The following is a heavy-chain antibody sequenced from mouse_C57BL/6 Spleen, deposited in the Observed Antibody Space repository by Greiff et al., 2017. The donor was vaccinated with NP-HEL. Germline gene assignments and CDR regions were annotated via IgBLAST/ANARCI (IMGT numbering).Heavy chain of an antibody. J-gene: IGHJ3*01. CDR1: GYTFTSYW. CDR3: ARSPLFYYDYVPFAY. Sequence: QVQLQQSGAELAKPGASVKLSCKASGYTFTSYWMLWVKQRPGQGLEWIGYINPSSGYTKYNQKFKDKATLTADKSSSTAYMQLSSLTYEDSAVYYCARSPLFYYDYVPFAYWGQGTLVTVSA. D-gene: IGHD2-4*01. V-gene: IGHV1-7*01. CDR2: INPSSGYT.